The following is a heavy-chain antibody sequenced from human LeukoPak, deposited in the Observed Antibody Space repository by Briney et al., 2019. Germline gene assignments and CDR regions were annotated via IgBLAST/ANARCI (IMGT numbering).Heavy chain of an antibody. CDR1: GYTFTSYA. CDR2: FIPFFGTP. D-gene: IGHD6-6*01. J-gene: IGHJ4*02. Sequence: ASVKVSCRASGYTFTSYAMHWVRQAPGQRLEWMGVFIPFFGTPTYAQKFQGRVTITTDESTNTAHVELSSLRSEDTAIYYCAKVSDGLVLDYWGQGTLVIVSS. V-gene: IGHV1-69*05. CDR3: AKVSDGLVLDY.